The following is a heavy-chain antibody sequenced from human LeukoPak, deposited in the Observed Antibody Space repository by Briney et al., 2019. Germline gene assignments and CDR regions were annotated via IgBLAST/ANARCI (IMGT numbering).Heavy chain of an antibody. V-gene: IGHV3-23*01. CDR2: ISGSGGRT. Sequence: PGGSLRLSCAASGFSLSSYAMSWVRQAPGKGPEWVSGISGSGGRTYYADSLKGRFTISRDNPKNTVYLQMNSLRADDTAVYYCAKLYYDYVWGSYRYYFFDDWGQGTLVTVSS. J-gene: IGHJ4*02. CDR3: AKLYYDYVWGSYRYYFFDD. CDR1: GFSLSSYA. D-gene: IGHD3-16*02.